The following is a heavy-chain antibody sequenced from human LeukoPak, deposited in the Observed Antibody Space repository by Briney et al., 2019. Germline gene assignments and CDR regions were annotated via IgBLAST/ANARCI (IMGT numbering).Heavy chain of an antibody. D-gene: IGHD1-26*01. CDR3: ARDRSGSYQYYYYYMDV. CDR1: GYTFTSYA. J-gene: IGHJ6*03. V-gene: IGHV7-4-1*02. CDR2: INTNTGNP. Sequence: ASVKVSCKASGYTFTSYAMNWVRQAPGQGLEWMGWINTNTGNPTYAQGFTGRFVFSLDTSVSTAYLQISSLKAEDTAVYYCARDRSGSYQYYYYYMDVWGKGTTVTVSS.